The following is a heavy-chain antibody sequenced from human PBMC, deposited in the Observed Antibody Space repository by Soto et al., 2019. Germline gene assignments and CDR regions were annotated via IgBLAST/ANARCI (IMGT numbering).Heavy chain of an antibody. Sequence: SETLSLTCTVSGGSISSYYWSWIRQPPGKGLEWIGYIYYSGSTNYNPSLKSRVTISVDTSKDQFSLKLSSVTAADTAVYYCASSTVRGVSQWFDPWGQGTLVTVYS. CDR2: IYYSGST. CDR3: ASSTVRGVSQWFDP. D-gene: IGHD3-10*01. J-gene: IGHJ5*02. V-gene: IGHV4-59*01. CDR1: GGSISSYY.